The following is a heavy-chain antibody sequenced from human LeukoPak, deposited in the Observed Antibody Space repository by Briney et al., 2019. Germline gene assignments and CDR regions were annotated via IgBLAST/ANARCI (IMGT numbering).Heavy chain of an antibody. CDR1: GGSIRGYF. CDR2: IYYSGST. V-gene: IGHV4-59*01. D-gene: IGHD4-17*01. Sequence: SETLSLTCTVSGGSIRGYFWNWIRQPPGKGLEWIGYIYYSGSTNYNPSLKSRVTISVDTSKNQFSLKLSSVTAADTAVYYRARGTVTNHFDYWGQGTLVTVSS. CDR3: ARGTVTNHFDY. J-gene: IGHJ4*02.